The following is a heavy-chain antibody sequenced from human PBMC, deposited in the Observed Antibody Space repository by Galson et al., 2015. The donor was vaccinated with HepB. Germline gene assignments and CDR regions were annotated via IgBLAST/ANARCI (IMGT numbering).Heavy chain of an antibody. CDR2: IWYDGSNK. Sequence: SLRLSCAASGFTFSSYGMHWVRQAPGKGLEWVAVIWYDGSNKYYADSVKGRFTISRDNSKNTLYLQMNSLRAEDMAVYYCARDQERLLEWLLWASVDYWGQGTLVTVSS. D-gene: IGHD3-3*01. CDR3: ARDQERLLEWLLWASVDY. J-gene: IGHJ4*02. CDR1: GFTFSSYG. V-gene: IGHV3-33*01.